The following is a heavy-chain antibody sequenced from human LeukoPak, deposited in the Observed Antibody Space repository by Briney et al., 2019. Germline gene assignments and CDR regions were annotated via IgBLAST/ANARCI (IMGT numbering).Heavy chain of an antibody. Sequence: ASVKVSCKASGYTFTSYGISWVRQAPGQGLGWMGWISAYNGNTNYAQKLQGRGTMTTDTSTSTAYMELRSLRADDTAVYYCAQSVVRTSYYYYGIDVWGQGTTVTVSS. CDR2: ISAYNGNT. CDR3: AQSVVRTSYYYYGIDV. CDR1: GYTFTSYG. J-gene: IGHJ6*02. D-gene: IGHD2-2*01. V-gene: IGHV1-18*01.